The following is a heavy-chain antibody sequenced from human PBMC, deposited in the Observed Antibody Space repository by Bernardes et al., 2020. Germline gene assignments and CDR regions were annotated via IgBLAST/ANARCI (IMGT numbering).Heavy chain of an antibody. V-gene: IGHV3-30-3*01. J-gene: IGHJ4*02. CDR3: ARDRYSGSYWGDFDY. CDR2: ISYDGSNK. Sequence: GGSLRLSCAASGFTFSSYAMHWVRQAPGKGLEWVAVISYDGSNKYYADSVKGRFTISRDNSKNTLYLQMNSLRAEDTAVYYCARDRYSGSYWGDFDYWGQGTLVTVSS. D-gene: IGHD1-26*01. CDR1: GFTFSSYA.